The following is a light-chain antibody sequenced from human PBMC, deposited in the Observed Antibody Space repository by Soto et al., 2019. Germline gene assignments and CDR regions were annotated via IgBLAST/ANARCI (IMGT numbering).Light chain of an antibody. J-gene: IGKJ2*01. CDR2: DAW. CDR3: QQYDKVPYT. CDR1: QDIPKY. Sequence: DIQMTQSPSSLSASLGDRVTITCQASQDIPKYLNWYQQKPGRAPNLLFYDAWNLGPGGRSRFGGSGSWTYLTVTITSLYPEDCGTYSCQQYDKVPYTFCQGT. V-gene: IGKV1-33*01.